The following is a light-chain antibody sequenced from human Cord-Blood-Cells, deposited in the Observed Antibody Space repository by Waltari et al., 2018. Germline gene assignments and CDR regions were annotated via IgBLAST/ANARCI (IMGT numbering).Light chain of an antibody. J-gene: IGKJ3*01. V-gene: IGKV1-9*01. CDR2: AAS. Sequence: DIQLTQSPSFLSASVGDRVTITFRASQGISSYLARYQQQPGKAPKLLIYAASTLQSGVPSRFSGSGSGTEFTLTISSLQPEDFATYYCQQLNSYPLTFGPGTKVDIK. CDR3: QQLNSYPLT. CDR1: QGISSY.